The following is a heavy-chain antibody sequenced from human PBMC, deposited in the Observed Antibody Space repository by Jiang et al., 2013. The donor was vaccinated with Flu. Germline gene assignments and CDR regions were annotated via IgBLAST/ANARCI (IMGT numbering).Heavy chain of an antibody. CDR1: GYTFTGYY. V-gene: IGHV1-2*04. J-gene: IGHJ6*02. CDR3: ARANGYSYGPSLSYYYGMDV. Sequence: SGYTFTGYYMHWVRQAPGQGLEWMGWINPNSGGTNYAQKFQGWVTMTRDTSISTAYMELSRLRSDDTAVYYCARANGYSYGPSLSYYYGMDVWGQGTTVTVSS. D-gene: IGHD5-18*01. CDR2: INPNSGGT.